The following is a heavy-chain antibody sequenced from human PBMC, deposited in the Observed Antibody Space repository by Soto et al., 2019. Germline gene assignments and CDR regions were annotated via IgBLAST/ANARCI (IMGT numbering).Heavy chain of an antibody. V-gene: IGHV3-23*01. J-gene: IGHJ4*02. CDR2: ISGSGGST. Sequence: EVQLLESGGGLVQPGGSLRLSCAASGFTFSSFAMNWVRQAPGKGLEWVSGISGSGGSTYYADSVKGRFTISRDNSKNTLYLQMNSLRAEDTAVYYCAKVGSNVRGVITYYFDYWGQGTLVTVSS. D-gene: IGHD3-10*02. CDR1: GFTFSSFA. CDR3: AKVGSNVRGVITYYFDY.